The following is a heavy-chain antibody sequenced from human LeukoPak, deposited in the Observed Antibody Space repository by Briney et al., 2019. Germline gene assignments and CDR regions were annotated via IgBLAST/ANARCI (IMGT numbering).Heavy chain of an antibody. V-gene: IGHV4-4*07. J-gene: IGHJ2*01. CDR3: ANISYQTYGDSVGSL. CDR1: GGSISPYY. D-gene: IGHD4-17*01. CDR2: VYGSGST. Sequence: SETLSLTCTVSGGSISPYYWTWIRQPAGKGLEWIGRVYGSGSTDYSPSLKSRVTMSVDASNNRFSLHLSSVTAADTAVYFCANISYQTYGDSVGSLWGRGTLVTVSS.